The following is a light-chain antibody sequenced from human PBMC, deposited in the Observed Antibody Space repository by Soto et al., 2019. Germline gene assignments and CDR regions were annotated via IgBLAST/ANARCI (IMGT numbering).Light chain of an antibody. CDR2: EVT. CDR3: SSYTSSSTYI. V-gene: IGLV2-18*02. Sequence: QSVLTQPPSVSGSPGQSVTISCTGTSGDVGTYNRVSWYQQPPGTAPKLMIYEVTNRPSGVPDRFSGSKSGNTASLTISGLQAEDEADYYCSSYTSSSTYIFGGGTKVTVL. CDR1: SGDVGTYNR. J-gene: IGLJ2*01.